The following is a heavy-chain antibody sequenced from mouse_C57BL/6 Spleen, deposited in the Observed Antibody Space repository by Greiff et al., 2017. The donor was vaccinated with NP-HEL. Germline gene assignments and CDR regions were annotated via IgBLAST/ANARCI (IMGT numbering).Heavy chain of an antibody. V-gene: IGHV5-4*01. CDR3: ARGEPYYGSSYWYFDV. Sequence: EVHLVESGGGLVKPGGSLKLSCAASGFTFSSYAMSWVRQTPEKRLEWVATISDGGSYTYYPDNVKGRFTISRDNAKNNLYLQMSHLKSEDTAMYYCARGEPYYGSSYWYFDVWGTGTTVTVSS. CDR2: ISDGGSYT. D-gene: IGHD1-1*01. J-gene: IGHJ1*03. CDR1: GFTFSSYA.